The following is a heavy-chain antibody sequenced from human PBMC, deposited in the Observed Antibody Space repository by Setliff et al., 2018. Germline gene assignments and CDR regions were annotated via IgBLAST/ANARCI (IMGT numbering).Heavy chain of an antibody. CDR2: INPSGGST. J-gene: IGHJ4*02. CDR1: GYTFTSYY. V-gene: IGHV1-46*01. CDR3: ARESTAKNFWGEYSDY. D-gene: IGHD3-3*01. Sequence: AASVKVSCKASGYTFTSYYMHWVRQAPGQGLEWMGVINPSGGSTTYAQRFQGRVTMTRDTSTSTVYMYLSSLRSEDTAVYYCARESTAKNFWGEYSDYWGQGTLVTVSS.